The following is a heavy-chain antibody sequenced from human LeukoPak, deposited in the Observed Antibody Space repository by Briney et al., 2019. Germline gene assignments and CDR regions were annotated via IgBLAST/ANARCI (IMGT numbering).Heavy chain of an antibody. CDR2: IYPGDSDT. V-gene: IGHV5-51*01. Sequence: GESLKISCKGCGYSFTSYWIGWVRQMPGKGLQGMGIIYPGDSDTRYSPSFQGQVTISADRSISTAYLQWSSLRASDTAVYYCARSADSSASYYFDYWGQGTLVTVSS. D-gene: IGHD3-22*01. CDR3: ARSADSSASYYFDY. CDR1: GYSFTSYW. J-gene: IGHJ4*02.